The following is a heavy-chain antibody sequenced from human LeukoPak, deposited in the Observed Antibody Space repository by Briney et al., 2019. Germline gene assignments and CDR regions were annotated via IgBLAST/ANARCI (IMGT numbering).Heavy chain of an antibody. CDR3: ARSVGGYSYYHLDY. CDR2: IYYSGST. CDR1: GGSISSSSYY. V-gene: IGHV4-39*07. D-gene: IGHD5-18*01. Sequence: SETLSLTCTVSGGSISSSSYYWGWIRQPPGKGLEWIGSIYYSGSTYYNPSLKSRVTISVDTSKNQFSLKLSSVTAADTAVYYCARSVGGYSYYHLDYWGQGTLVTVSS. J-gene: IGHJ4*02.